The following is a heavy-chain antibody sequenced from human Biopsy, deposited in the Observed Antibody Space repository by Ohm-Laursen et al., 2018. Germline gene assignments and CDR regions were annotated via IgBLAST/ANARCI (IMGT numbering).Heavy chain of an antibody. J-gene: IGHJ6*02. D-gene: IGHD2-2*02. CDR2: IYYSGSI. V-gene: IGHV4-59*08. CDR3: ASMPAAIHEPNYSYYGMHV. CDR1: GGSVNSYS. Sequence: SETLSPTCTVSGGSVNSYSWSWIRQPPGKGLEWIGYIYYSGSINYNPSLKSRVTISLDTSKNQFSLKLSSVTAADTAVYYCASMPAAIHEPNYSYYGMHVWGQGTTVTVSS.